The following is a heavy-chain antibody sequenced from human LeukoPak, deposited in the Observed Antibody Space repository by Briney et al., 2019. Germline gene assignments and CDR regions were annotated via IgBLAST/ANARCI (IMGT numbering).Heavy chain of an antibody. CDR2: IHNSGTT. CDR3: ARTYYYHLGSFPFDF. V-gene: IGHV4-34*01. Sequence: SETLSLTCAVSGGPFSGYFWSWIRQSSGKGLEWIGEIHNSGTTNYNPSLNSRVTISEDTSKDQFYLNLSSVTAADTAVYYCARTYYYHLGSFPFDFWGQGPLVTVSS. CDR1: GGPFSGYF. J-gene: IGHJ4*02. D-gene: IGHD3-10*01.